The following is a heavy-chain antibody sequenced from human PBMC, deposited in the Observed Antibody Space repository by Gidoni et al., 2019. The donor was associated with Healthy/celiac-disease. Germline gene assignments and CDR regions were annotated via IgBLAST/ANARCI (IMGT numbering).Heavy chain of an antibody. CDR2: ISWNSGSI. Sequence: EVQLVESGGGLVQPGRSLRLPCAASGFTFVDYAMHWARQAPGKGLEWVSGISWNSGSIDYADSVKGRFTISRDNAKNSLYLQMNSLRAEDTALYYCAKDRRYSSSSGAFDPWGQGTLVTVSS. J-gene: IGHJ5*02. CDR1: GFTFVDYA. CDR3: AKDRRYSSSSGAFDP. D-gene: IGHD6-6*01. V-gene: IGHV3-9*01.